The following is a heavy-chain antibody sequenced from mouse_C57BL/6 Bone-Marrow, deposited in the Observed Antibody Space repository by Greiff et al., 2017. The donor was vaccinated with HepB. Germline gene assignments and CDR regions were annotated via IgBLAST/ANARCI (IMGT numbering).Heavy chain of an antibody. V-gene: IGHV5-17*01. D-gene: IGHD1-1*01. CDR2: ISSGSSTI. Sequence: EVKLQESGGGLVKPGGSLKLSCAASGFTFSDYGMHWVRQAPEKGLEWVAYISSGSSTIYYADTVKGRFTISRDNAKNTLFLQMTSLRSEDTAMYYCARGLYYYGSNYWGQGTTLTVSS. CDR3: ARGLYYYGSNY. CDR1: GFTFSDYG. J-gene: IGHJ2*01.